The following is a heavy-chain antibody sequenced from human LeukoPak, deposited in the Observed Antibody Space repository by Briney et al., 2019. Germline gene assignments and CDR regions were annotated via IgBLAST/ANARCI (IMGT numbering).Heavy chain of an antibody. CDR2: ISAYNGNT. Sequence: ASVKVSCKASGYTFTSYGISWVRQAPGQGLEWMGWISAYNGNTNYAQKLQGRVTMTTDTSTSTAYMELRSLRSDDTAVYYCARDSEGTYYDILTGYTPGGYWGQGTLVTVSS. CDR1: GYTFTSYG. D-gene: IGHD3-9*01. V-gene: IGHV1-18*01. CDR3: ARDSEGTYYDILTGYTPGGY. J-gene: IGHJ4*02.